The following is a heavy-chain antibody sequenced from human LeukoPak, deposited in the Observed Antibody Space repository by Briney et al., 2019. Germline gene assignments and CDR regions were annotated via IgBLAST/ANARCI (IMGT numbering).Heavy chain of an antibody. CDR3: ARELLGYCSSTSCHNWFDP. CDR2: IYYSGST. D-gene: IGHD2-2*01. J-gene: IGHJ5*02. CDR1: GGSISSGDYY. Sequence: SETLSLTCTVSGGSISSGDYYCRWIRQPPGKGLEGIVYIYYSGSTYYNPPLKSRVTISVDTSKNQSSLKLSSVTAADTAVYYCARELLGYCSSTSCHNWFDPWGQGTLVTVSS. V-gene: IGHV4-30-4*01.